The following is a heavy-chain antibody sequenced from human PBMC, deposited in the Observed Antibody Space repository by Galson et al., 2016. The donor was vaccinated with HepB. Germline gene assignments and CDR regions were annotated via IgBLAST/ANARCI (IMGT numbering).Heavy chain of an antibody. Sequence: SLRLSCAGSGFTFSTSGLNWVRQAPGKGLQWISYISSSISTIYYADSVVGRFTISRDNPKNSVYLQMNSLRDDDTGVYYCARDPVRSAFDLWGQGTLVTVSS. CDR2: ISSSISTI. V-gene: IGHV3-48*02. J-gene: IGHJ3*01. CDR1: GFTFSTSG. CDR3: ARDPVRSAFDL. D-gene: IGHD6-19*01.